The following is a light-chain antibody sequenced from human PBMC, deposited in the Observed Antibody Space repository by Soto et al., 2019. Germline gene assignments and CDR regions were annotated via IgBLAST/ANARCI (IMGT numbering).Light chain of an antibody. Sequence: ETVLTQSPGTLSLSPGERGTLSCRASQSVSSNYLGWYQQKPGQAPRLVIYGASSRATGIPDRFSGSGSGTDFTLTISRLELEDVAVYYCQQYGSSGITFGGGTKVEIK. CDR2: GAS. CDR3: QQYGSSGIT. J-gene: IGKJ4*01. CDR1: QSVSSNY. V-gene: IGKV3-20*01.